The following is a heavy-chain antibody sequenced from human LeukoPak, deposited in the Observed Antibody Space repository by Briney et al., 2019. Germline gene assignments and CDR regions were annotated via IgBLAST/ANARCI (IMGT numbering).Heavy chain of an antibody. CDR3: ARLGTVAGRGGNWFDP. J-gene: IGHJ5*02. D-gene: IGHD6-19*01. CDR2: IDPSDSYT. Sequence: GESLKISGKGSGYSFTSYWISWVRQMPGKGLEWMGRIDPSDSYTNYSPSFQSHVTISADKSISNAYLQWSSLKASDTAMYYCARLGTVAGRGGNWFDPWGQGTLVSVSS. CDR1: GYSFTSYW. V-gene: IGHV5-10-1*01.